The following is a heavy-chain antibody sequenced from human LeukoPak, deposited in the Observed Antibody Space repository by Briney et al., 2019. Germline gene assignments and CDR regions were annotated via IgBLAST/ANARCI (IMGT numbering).Heavy chain of an antibody. J-gene: IGHJ2*01. CDR2: INHSGST. Sequence: SETLSLTCAVYGGSFSSGSYYWSWIRQPPGKGLEWIGEINHSGSTNYNPSLKSRVTISVDTSKNQFSLKLSSVTAADTAVYYCARVSGRFTWYFDLWGRGTLVTVSS. CDR1: GGSFSSGSYY. V-gene: IGHV4-34*01. CDR3: ARVSGRFTWYFDL.